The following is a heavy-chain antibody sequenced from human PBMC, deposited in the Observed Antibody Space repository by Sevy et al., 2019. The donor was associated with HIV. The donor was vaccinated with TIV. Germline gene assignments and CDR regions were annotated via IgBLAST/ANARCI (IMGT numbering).Heavy chain of an antibody. CDR1: EFTFSKYS. CDR3: AREGCTKPHDY. J-gene: IGHJ4*02. CDR2: LSFGCGEI. D-gene: IGHD2-8*01. V-gene: IGHV3-23*01. Sequence: GGSLRLSCAAFEFTFSKYSMSWVRQPPGKGLEWVSTLSFGCGEINYADSVKGRFTISRDNSKSSVYLQMNNLRPEDTAVYYCAREGCTKPHDYWGQGTLVTVSS.